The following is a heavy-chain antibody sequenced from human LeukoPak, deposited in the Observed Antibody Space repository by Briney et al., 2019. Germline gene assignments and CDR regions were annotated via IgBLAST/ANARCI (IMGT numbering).Heavy chain of an antibody. CDR2: INPNSGGT. Sequence: ASVKVSCKASGYTFTGYYVHWVRQAPGQGLEWMGWINPNSGGTNYAQKFQGRVTMTRGTSISTAYMELSRLRSDDTAVYYCARTGIQWLVENWFDPWGQGTLVTVSS. D-gene: IGHD6-19*01. CDR1: GYTFTGYY. J-gene: IGHJ5*02. V-gene: IGHV1-2*02. CDR3: ARTGIQWLVENWFDP.